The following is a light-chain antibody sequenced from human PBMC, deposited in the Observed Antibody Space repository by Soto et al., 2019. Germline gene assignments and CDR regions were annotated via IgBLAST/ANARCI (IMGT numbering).Light chain of an antibody. V-gene: IGLV2-11*01. CDR2: DVS. CDR1: STDVGGYNY. Sequence: QSALTQPRSVSGSPGQSVTISCTGTSTDVGGYNYVSWYQQHPGKVPKLMLYDVSKRPSGDPDRFAGSKSGNTASLTISGLQAKDEADYYSCSYAGRDSPYVFGSGTKLTVL. J-gene: IGLJ1*01. CDR3: CSYAGRDSPYV.